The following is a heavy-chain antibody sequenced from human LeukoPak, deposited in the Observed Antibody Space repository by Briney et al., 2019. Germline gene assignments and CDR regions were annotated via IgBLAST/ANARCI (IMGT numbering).Heavy chain of an antibody. CDR1: GFSFSSTW. J-gene: IGHJ4*02. CDR2: INIDGSQR. CDR3: ARDPGWGALDY. Sequence: GGSLRLSCADSGFSFSSTWMTWVRQTPGKGLELVSNINIDGSQRYHAYSVEGRFTISRDNVKNTLYLQMNSLRVEDTAVYYCARDPGWGALDYWGQGALVIVSS. V-gene: IGHV3-7*03. D-gene: IGHD3-16*01.